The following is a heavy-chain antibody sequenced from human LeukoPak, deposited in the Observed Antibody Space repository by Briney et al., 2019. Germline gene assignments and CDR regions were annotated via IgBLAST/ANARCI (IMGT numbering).Heavy chain of an antibody. V-gene: IGHV3-30-3*01. J-gene: IGHJ4*02. D-gene: IGHD6-13*01. CDR2: ISYDGSNK. Sequence: PGGSLRLSCAASGFTFSSYAMHWVRQAPGKGLEWVAVISYDGSNKYYADSVKGRFTISRDNARNTLYLQMNSLRAEDTAVYYCARAGIAAPTSYWGQGTLVTVSS. CDR1: GFTFSSYA. CDR3: ARAGIAAPTSY.